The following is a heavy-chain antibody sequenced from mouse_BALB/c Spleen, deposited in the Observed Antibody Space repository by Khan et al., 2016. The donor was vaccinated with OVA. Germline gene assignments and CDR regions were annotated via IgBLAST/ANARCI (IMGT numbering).Heavy chain of an antibody. J-gene: IGHJ2*01. CDR3: ARTHER. CDR1: GYTFTSYT. CDR2: INPSSGYT. V-gene: IGHV1-4*01. Sequence: QVQLQQSGAELARPGASVKMSCTASGYTFTSYTMHWVKQRPGQGLEWIGYINPSSGYTKYNQKFKDMATLTADNSSSTAYMQLSSLTSEDSAGYYCARTHERWGQGTTLTVSS.